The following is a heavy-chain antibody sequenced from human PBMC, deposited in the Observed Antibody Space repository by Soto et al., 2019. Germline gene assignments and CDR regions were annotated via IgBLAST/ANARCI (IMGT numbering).Heavy chain of an antibody. V-gene: IGHV4-39*01. Sequence: SETLSLTCTVSGGSISSSSYYWGWIRQPPGKGLEWIGSIYYSGSTYYNPSLKSRVTISVDTSKNQFSLKLSSVTAADTAVYYCARHSSSGGSGSYYRSRNPFDYWGQGTLVPVSS. CDR2: IYYSGST. D-gene: IGHD3-10*01. CDR1: GGSISSSSYY. J-gene: IGHJ4*02. CDR3: ARHSSSGGSGSYYRSRNPFDY.